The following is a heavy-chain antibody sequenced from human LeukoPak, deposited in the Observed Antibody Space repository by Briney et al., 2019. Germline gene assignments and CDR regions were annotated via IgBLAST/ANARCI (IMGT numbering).Heavy chain of an antibody. CDR1: GYTFTSYD. CDR2: MNPNSGNT. CDR3: ARGGQWLVRFYYYYYMDV. V-gene: IGHV1-8*01. D-gene: IGHD6-19*01. J-gene: IGHJ6*03. Sequence: ASVKVSCKASGYTFTSYDINWVRQATGQGLEWMGWMNPNSGNTGYAQKFQGRVTMTRNTSISTAYMELSSLRSEDTAVYYCARGGQWLVRFYYYYYMDVWGKGTTVTISS.